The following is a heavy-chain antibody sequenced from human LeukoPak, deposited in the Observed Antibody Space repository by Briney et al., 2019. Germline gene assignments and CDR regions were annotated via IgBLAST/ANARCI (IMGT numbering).Heavy chain of an antibody. Sequence: GRSLRLSCAASGFTLSSYGMHWVRQAPGKGLEWVAVIWYDGGNKYYADSAKGRFTISRDNSKNTLYLQMNSLRAEDTAVYYCARDRIVVVPAAINYGMDVWGQGTTVTVSS. CDR2: IWYDGGNK. CDR3: ARDRIVVVPAAINYGMDV. D-gene: IGHD2-2*02. V-gene: IGHV3-33*01. J-gene: IGHJ6*02. CDR1: GFTLSSYG.